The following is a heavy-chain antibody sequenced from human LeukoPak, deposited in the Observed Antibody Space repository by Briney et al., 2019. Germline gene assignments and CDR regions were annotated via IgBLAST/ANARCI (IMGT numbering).Heavy chain of an antibody. CDR2: ISYDGSNK. CDR1: GFPFSSYG. J-gene: IGHJ4*02. Sequence: QPGGSLLLSCAASGFPFSSYGMHGVRQAPGKGLERVAVISYDGSNKYYAESVKGRFTISRDNSTSTLYMQMSSLRAEDTAVYYCAKDRASDYGFDYWGQGTLVTASS. CDR3: AKDRASDYGFDY. D-gene: IGHD4-17*01. V-gene: IGHV3-30*18.